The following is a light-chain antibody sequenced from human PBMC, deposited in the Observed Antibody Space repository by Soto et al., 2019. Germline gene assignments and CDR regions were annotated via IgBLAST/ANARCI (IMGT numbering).Light chain of an antibody. CDR3: QQYESLPPR. CDR2: DAS. J-gene: IGKJ3*01. Sequence: DIQMTQSPSSLSASVGDRVTITCQASQGINNYLNWYQQKPGKPPKLLIYDASNLEAGVPSRFSGSGSGTDFTFSITILQHEDVATYYCQQYESLPPRFGPGTTVEIK. V-gene: IGKV1-33*01. CDR1: QGINNY.